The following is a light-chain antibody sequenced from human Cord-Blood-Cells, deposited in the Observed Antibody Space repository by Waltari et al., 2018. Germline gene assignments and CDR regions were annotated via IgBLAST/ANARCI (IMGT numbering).Light chain of an antibody. V-gene: IGKV3-20*01. Sequence: ELVLTQSPGTLSLSPGERATLSCRASQSVSSSYLAWYQQKPGQAPRLLIYGASSRATGIPDRFSGSGSGTDFTLTISRLEPEDFAVYYCQQWITFGQGTRLEIK. CDR2: GAS. J-gene: IGKJ5*01. CDR1: QSVSSSY. CDR3: QQWIT.